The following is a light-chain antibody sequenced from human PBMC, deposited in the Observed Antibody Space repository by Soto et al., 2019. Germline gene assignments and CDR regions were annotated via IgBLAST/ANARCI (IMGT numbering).Light chain of an antibody. J-gene: IGKJ2*01. CDR3: QQYGSSPPYT. Sequence: EIVLTQSPGTLSLSPGERATLSCRASQSVSSSYFAWYQQKPGQAPRLLIYGASSRATGIPDRFSGSGYGTDFTYTISRRKAADFAVYYCQQYGSSPPYTFGQGTKLETK. CDR1: QSVSSSY. V-gene: IGKV3-20*01. CDR2: GAS.